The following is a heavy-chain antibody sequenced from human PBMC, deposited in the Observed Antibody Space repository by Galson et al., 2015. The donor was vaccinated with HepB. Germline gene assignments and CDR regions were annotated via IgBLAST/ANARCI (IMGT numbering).Heavy chain of an antibody. CDR2: IYYSGST. CDR3: ARDNWGREVDAFDI. V-gene: IGHV4-59*01. CDR1: GGSISSYY. J-gene: IGHJ3*02. Sequence: QVQLQESGPGLVKPSETLSLTCTVSGGSISSYYWSWIRQSPGKGLEWIGYIYYSGSTNYNPSLQSRVSISVDTSKNRFSLKLSSVTAADTAVYYCARDNWGREVDAFDIWGQGTMVTVSS. D-gene: IGHD7-27*01.